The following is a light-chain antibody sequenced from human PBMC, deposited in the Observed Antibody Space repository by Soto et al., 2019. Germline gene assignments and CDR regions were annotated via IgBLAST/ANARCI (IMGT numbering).Light chain of an antibody. CDR2: DVS. CDR1: QSVRNNY. Sequence: EIVLTQSPGTLSSSPGERATLSCRASQSVRNNYLAWYQQKPGQPPRFLIYDVSTRAAGIPDRFSGSGSGTDFTLTISRLEPEDFAVHYCQQYGSTPLTFGGGTKVEIE. V-gene: IGKV3-20*01. J-gene: IGKJ4*01. CDR3: QQYGSTPLT.